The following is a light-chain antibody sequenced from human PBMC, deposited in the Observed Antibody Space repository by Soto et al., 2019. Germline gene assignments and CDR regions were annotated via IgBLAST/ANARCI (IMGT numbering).Light chain of an antibody. V-gene: IGKV1-27*01. Sequence: DIQMTQSPSSLSASVGDRVTITCRASQGISNYLAWYQQKPGKVPKLLLYAASTLQAVVPSRFSGSGSVTDFTLTISRLQPEYVATFYCQNYNSAPLSFGGGTKVESK. J-gene: IGKJ4*01. CDR1: QGISNY. CDR3: QNYNSAPLS. CDR2: AAS.